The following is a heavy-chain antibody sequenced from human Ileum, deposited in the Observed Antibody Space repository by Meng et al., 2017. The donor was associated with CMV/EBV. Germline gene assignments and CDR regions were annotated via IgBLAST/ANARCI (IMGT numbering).Heavy chain of an antibody. J-gene: IGHJ4*02. CDR3: ARAKLVGISSGWDPVDV. V-gene: IGHV3-48*04. CDR1: GFIFRSYT. Sequence: GESLKISCAASGFIFRSYTMNWVRQGPGKGLEWVSYITSSSGAIYYSDSVKGRFTISRDNAKDSLHLQMDSLRAEDTAIYYCARAKLVGISSGWDPVDVWGQGTLVTVSS. D-gene: IGHD6-6*01. CDR2: ITSSSGAI.